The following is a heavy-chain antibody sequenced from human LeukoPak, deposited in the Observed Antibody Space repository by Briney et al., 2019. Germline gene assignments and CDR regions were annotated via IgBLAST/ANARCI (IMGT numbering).Heavy chain of an antibody. D-gene: IGHD3-3*01. CDR2: ISGSGGST. Sequence: GGSLRLSCAASGFTFSSYAMSWVRQAPGKGLEWVSAISGSGGSTYYTDSVKGRFTISRDNSKNTLYLQMNSLRAEDTAVYYCAKDPIPLRFSSRLDPWGQGTLVTVSS. V-gene: IGHV3-23*01. J-gene: IGHJ5*02. CDR1: GFTFSSYA. CDR3: AKDPIPLRFSSRLDP.